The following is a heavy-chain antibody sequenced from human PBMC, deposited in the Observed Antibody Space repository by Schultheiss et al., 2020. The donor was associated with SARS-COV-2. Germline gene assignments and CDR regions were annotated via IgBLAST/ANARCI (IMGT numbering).Heavy chain of an antibody. D-gene: IGHD5-24*01. CDR3: ASLTWLQSVGFEFDNWFDP. J-gene: IGHJ5*02. CDR1: AVRFSNYV. CDR2: MSHDGSNK. Sequence: GGSLRLSCAASAVRFSNYVKYWVRQAPGKGQEWVANMSHDGSNKHFADSVKGRFTISRDNSKNTLYLQMNSLRAEDTAVYYCASLTWLQSVGFEFDNWFDPWGQGTLVTVSS. V-gene: IGHV3-30*04.